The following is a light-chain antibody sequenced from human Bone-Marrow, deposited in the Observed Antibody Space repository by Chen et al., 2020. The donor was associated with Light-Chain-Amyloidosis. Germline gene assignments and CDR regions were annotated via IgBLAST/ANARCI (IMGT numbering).Light chain of an antibody. J-gene: IGLJ1*01. CDR1: SSDVGGDNN. CDR3: SSDTITNTCV. V-gene: IGLV2-14*01. CDR2: EFT. Sequence: QSALTQPASVSGSPGQSLTISCTGTSSDVGGDNNVSWYQQHPDKAPRLRIYEFTNLPSWVPDRCDGYKSDNTADRTISGLKTEGEADYFGSSDTITNTCVFGSGTRVTV.